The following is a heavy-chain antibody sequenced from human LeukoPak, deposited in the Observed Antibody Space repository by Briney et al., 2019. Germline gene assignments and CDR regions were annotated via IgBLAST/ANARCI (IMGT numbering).Heavy chain of an antibody. Sequence: GGSLRLSCVASGFTFSDYYMSWIRQAPGKGLEWISYISSSSSTIYYADSVKGRFTISRDNAKNSLYLQLNSLRAEDTAVYYCAKDHKPVRVASKYYFDYWGQGTLVTVSS. CDR2: ISSSSSTI. D-gene: IGHD1-14*01. J-gene: IGHJ4*02. CDR1: GFTFSDYY. V-gene: IGHV3-11*01. CDR3: AKDHKPVRVASKYYFDY.